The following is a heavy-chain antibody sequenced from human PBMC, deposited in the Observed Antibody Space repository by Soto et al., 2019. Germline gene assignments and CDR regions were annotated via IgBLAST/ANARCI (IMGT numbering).Heavy chain of an antibody. Sequence: GGSLRLSCAASGFTFTSHSMTWVRQAPGKGLEWVLFITSNSNYIYYADSVRGRFTISRDNAKNSLYLQINSLRAEDTAVYYCERGQRWQDYWGQGTLVTVSS. CDR2: ITSNSNYI. D-gene: IGHD4-17*01. V-gene: IGHV3-21*01. CDR3: ERGQRWQDY. CDR1: GFTFTSHS. J-gene: IGHJ4*02.